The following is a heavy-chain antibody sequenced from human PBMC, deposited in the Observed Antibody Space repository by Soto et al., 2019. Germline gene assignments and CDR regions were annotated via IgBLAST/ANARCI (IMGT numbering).Heavy chain of an antibody. Sequence: PGGSLRLSCAASGFTFSDYYMAWIRQAPGKGLEWISYISGRGDTIYYSDSVKGRFTLSRDNTKYSLYLQMNSLSPDDTAVYYCARDKSTGWFENWGQGTLVTVS. D-gene: IGHD6-19*01. V-gene: IGHV3-11*01. J-gene: IGHJ4*02. CDR1: GFTFSDYY. CDR3: ARDKSTGWFEN. CDR2: ISGRGDTI.